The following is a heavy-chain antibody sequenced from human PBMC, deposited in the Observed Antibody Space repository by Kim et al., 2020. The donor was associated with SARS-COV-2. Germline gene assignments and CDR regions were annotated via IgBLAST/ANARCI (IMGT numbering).Heavy chain of an antibody. CDR3: ASFPDPGYSGYDPLFY. J-gene: IGHJ4*02. Sequence: SLKSRVTISVDTSKNQFSLKLSSVTAADTAVYYCASFPDPGYSGYDPLFYWGQGTLVTVSS. D-gene: IGHD5-12*01. V-gene: IGHV4-39*07.